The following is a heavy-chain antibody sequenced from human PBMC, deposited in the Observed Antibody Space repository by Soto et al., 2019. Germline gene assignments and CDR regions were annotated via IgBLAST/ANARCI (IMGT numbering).Heavy chain of an antibody. CDR2: INPNSGGT. D-gene: IGHD2-2*03. V-gene: IGHV1-2*04. J-gene: IGHJ6*03. Sequence: QVQLVQSGAEVKKPGASVKVSCKASGYTFTGYYMHWVRQAPGQGLECMGWINPNSGGTNYAQKVQGWVTMTRDTSISTAYMELSRLRSDDTAVYYCARANGYCSSTSCYRYYYYMDVWGKGTTVTVSS. CDR3: ARANGYCSSTSCYRYYYYMDV. CDR1: GYTFTGYY.